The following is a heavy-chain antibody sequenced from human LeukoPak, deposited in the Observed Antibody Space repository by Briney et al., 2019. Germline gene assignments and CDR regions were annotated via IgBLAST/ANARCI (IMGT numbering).Heavy chain of an antibody. V-gene: IGHV4-39*01. Sequence: PSETLSLTCTVSGGSISSSSYYWGWIRQPPGKGLEWIGSIYYSGSTYYNPSLKSRVTISVDTSKNQFSLKLSSVTAADTAVYYCARHERQDYFDYWGQGTLVTVSS. J-gene: IGHJ4*02. CDR3: ARHERQDYFDY. CDR1: GGSISSSSYY. CDR2: IYYSGST. D-gene: IGHD1-1*01.